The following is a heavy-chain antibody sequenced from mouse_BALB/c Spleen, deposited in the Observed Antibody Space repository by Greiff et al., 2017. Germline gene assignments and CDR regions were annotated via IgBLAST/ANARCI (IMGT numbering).Heavy chain of an antibody. V-gene: IGHV1-7*01. D-gene: IGHD2-1*01. CDR3: ARTYGNYDYAMDY. Sequence: VQLQQSGAELAKPGASVKMSCKASGYTFTSYWMHWVKQRPGQGLEWIGYINPSTGYTEYNQKFKDKATLTADKSSSTAYMQLSSLTSEDSAVYYCARTYGNYDYAMDYWGQGTSVTVSS. CDR2: INPSTGYT. CDR1: GYTFTSYW. J-gene: IGHJ4*01.